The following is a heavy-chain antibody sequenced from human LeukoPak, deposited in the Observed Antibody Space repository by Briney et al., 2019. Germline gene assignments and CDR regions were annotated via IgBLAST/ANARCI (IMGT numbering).Heavy chain of an antibody. V-gene: IGHV3-23*01. CDR3: AKDLSYGDYLVYYYGMDV. CDR2: ISGSGGST. D-gene: IGHD4-17*01. CDR1: GFTFSSYG. Sequence: PGGSLRLSCAASGFTFSSYGMHWVRQAPGKGLEWVSAISGSGGSTYYADSVKGRFTISRDNSKNTLYLQMNSLRAEDTAVYYCAKDLSYGDYLVYYYGMDVWGQGTTVTVSS. J-gene: IGHJ6*02.